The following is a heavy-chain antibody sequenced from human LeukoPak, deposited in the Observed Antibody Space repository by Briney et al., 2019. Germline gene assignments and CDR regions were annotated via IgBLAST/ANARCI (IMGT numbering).Heavy chain of an antibody. CDR3: ARDRIKGSTEYYYYGMDV. CDR1: GGSISSSNW. V-gene: IGHV4-4*03. J-gene: IGHJ6*02. CDR2: IYHSGST. Sequence: PPGTLSLTCAVSGGSISSSNWWRWVRQPPGKGLEGIGEIYHSGSTNYNPSLKSRVTISVDKSKNQFSLKLSSVTAADTAVYYCARDRIKGSTEYYYYGMDVWGQGTTVTVSS. D-gene: IGHD4-11*01.